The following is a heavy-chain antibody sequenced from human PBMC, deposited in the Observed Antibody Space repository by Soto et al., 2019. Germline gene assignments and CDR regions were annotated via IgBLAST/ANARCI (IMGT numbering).Heavy chain of an antibody. CDR3: VRAEAYRSSWYAMDV. CDR2: ISGYNGDT. J-gene: IGHJ6*02. CDR1: GYSFTAFG. V-gene: IGHV1-18*01. Sequence: QVQLVQSGAEVKKPGASVKVSCKATGYSFTAFGLIWVRQAPGQGLEWMGWISGYNGDTNYAQNLQGRVTMTTDTSTSTVSMELRSLKSDDTAVYYCVRAEAYRSSWYAMDVWGQGTTVIVS. D-gene: IGHD6-13*01.